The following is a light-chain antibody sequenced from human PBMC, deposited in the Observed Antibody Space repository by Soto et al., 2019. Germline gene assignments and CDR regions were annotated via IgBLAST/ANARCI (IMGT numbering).Light chain of an antibody. V-gene: IGKV1-8*01. CDR2: AAS. CDR1: QGISSY. Sequence: AIRMTQSPSSFSASTGDRVTITCRASQGISSYLAWYQQKPGKAPKLLIYAASTLQSGVPSRFSGSGSGTDFTLTISCLQSEDFATYYCQHYYSYPPITFGQGTRLESK. CDR3: QHYYSYPPIT. J-gene: IGKJ5*01.